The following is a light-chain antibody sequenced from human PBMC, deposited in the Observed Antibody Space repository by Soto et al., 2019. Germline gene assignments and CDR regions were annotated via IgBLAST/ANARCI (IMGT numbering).Light chain of an antibody. CDR2: AAS. V-gene: IGKV1-12*01. J-gene: IGKJ4*01. Sequence: DIQMTQSPSSVSASVGDRVTITCRASQGISSRLAWYQQKPGKAPNLLIYAASNLQSGGPSRFSGSGSETDFTLTIGSLQPEDFDTDRCQLANSFPLTFGGGTKVEIK. CDR1: QGISSR. CDR3: QLANSFPLT.